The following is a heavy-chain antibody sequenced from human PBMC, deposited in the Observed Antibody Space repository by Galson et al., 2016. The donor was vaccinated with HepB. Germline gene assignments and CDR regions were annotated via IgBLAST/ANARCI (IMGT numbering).Heavy chain of an antibody. CDR3: ARDVGGIRGY. CDR1: GSTLRTDW. D-gene: IGHD3-16*01. Sequence: LRLSCAASGSTLRTDWMHWARQSPGKGLMWVSRISPDGSSTSYADSVKGRFTIFRDNANDMLYLQMNSLRDEDTAVYYCARDVGGIRGYWGQGTLVTVSS. CDR2: ISPDGSST. V-gene: IGHV3-74*01. J-gene: IGHJ4*02.